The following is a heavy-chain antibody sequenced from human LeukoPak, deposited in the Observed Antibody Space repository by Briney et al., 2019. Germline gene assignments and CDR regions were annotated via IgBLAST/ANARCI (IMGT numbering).Heavy chain of an antibody. D-gene: IGHD5-18*01. V-gene: IGHV3-23*01. J-gene: IGHJ3*02. CDR1: GFTFSSYA. CDR2: ISGSGGST. Sequence: GGSLRLSCAASGFTFSSYAMSWVRQAPGRGLEWVSAISGSGGSTYYADSVKGRFTISRDNSKNTLYLQMNSLRAEDTAVYYCARSGQLWPQEGAFDIWGQGTMVTVSS. CDR3: ARSGQLWPQEGAFDI.